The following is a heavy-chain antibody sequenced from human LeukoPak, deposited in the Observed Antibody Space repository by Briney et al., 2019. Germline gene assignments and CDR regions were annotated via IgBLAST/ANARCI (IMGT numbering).Heavy chain of an antibody. CDR3: ARRYGSSSYFDY. J-gene: IGHJ4*02. CDR1: GGSISSYY. Sequence: SETLSLTCTVSGGSISSYYWSWIRQPPGKGLEWIGYIYYSGSTNYNPSLKSRVTISVDASKNQFSLKLSSVTAADTAVYYCARRYGSSSYFDYWGQGTLVTVSS. V-gene: IGHV4-59*08. D-gene: IGHD6-6*01. CDR2: IYYSGST.